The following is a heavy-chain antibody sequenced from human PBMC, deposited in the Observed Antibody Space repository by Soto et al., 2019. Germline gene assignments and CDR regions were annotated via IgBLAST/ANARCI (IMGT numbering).Heavy chain of an antibody. CDR1: GFTFSSYA. V-gene: IGHV3-23*01. J-gene: IGHJ6*01. CDR2: ITEDGGGT. Sequence: GVVKLSCASSGFTFSSYAMTWVRQAPGKGLEWVSAITEDGGGTYYADSVKCRFTISRDNSKNTLYLQMNSLRAEDTAIFYCAKGRNGVDVWGRGTTVTVSS. CDR3: AKGRNGVDV.